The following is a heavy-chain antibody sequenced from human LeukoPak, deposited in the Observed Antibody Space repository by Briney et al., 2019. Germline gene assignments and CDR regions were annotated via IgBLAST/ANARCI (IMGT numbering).Heavy chain of an antibody. J-gene: IGHJ4*02. V-gene: IGHV3-7*01. CDR3: AREGDTYYYVAY. CDR2: IKQDGSEK. D-gene: IGHD2-21*02. CDR1: GFMFSNYW. Sequence: GGSLRLSCAGSGFMFSNYWMTWVRQAPGKGREWVANIKQDGSEKYYVDSVKGRFTISRDNARNSLYLQMNSLRAEDTAVYYCAREGDTYYYVAYWGQGTLVTVSS.